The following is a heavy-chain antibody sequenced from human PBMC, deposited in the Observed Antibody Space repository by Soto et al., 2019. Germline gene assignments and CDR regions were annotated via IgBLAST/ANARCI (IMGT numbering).Heavy chain of an antibody. V-gene: IGHV1-18*01. D-gene: IGHD3-3*01. J-gene: IGHJ4*02. CDR3: AGDWRQREWFLDY. CDR1: GYTFTSYG. CDR2: ISAYNGNT. Sequence: ASVKVSCKASGYTFTSYGISWVRQASGQGLEWMGWISAYNGNTNYAQKLQGRVTMTTDTSTSTAYMELRSLRSADTAVYYCAGDWRQREWFLDYWGQGTLVTVSS.